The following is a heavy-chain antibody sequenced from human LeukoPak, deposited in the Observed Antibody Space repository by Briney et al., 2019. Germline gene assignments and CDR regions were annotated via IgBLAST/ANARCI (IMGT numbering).Heavy chain of an antibody. CDR2: ISSSSSYT. Sequence: GGSLRLSCAASGFTFSDYYMSWIRQAPGKGLEWVSYISSSSSYTNYADSVKGRFTISRDNAKNSLYLQMNSLRAEDTAVYYCARNWRPSGYYYYYGMDVWGKGTTVTVSS. V-gene: IGHV3-11*06. CDR3: ARNWRPSGYYYYYGMDV. J-gene: IGHJ6*04. D-gene: IGHD3-10*01. CDR1: GFTFSDYY.